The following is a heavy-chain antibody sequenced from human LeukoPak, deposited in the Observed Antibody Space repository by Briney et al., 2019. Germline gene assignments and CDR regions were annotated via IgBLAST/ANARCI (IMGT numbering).Heavy chain of an antibody. CDR3: SITTVQQQLVRSY. D-gene: IGHD6-13*01. CDR1: GGSFSEYY. J-gene: IGHJ4*02. V-gene: IGHV4-34*01. Sequence: SETLSLTCAVYGGSFSEYYWHWIRQPPGKGLEWIGESNHRGSTDYNPSLKSRVSISVDTSKKQLSLKLSSVTAADTAFHYCSITTVQQQLVRSYWGQGTLVTVSS. CDR2: SNHRGST.